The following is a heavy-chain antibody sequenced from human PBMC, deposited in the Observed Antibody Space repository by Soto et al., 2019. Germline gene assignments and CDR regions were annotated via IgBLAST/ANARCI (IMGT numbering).Heavy chain of an antibody. CDR3: VRGYYDSSGSSNTFDV. V-gene: IGHV4-34*01. CDR2: LYQGLSI. J-gene: IGHJ3*01. Sequence: SETLSLTCAVYSGSFSGYYWSWIRQPPGKGLEWIGELYQGLSIVYNPSLESRVTISGDASKNQFSLTLTSVTAADTAVYYCVRGYYDSSGSSNTFDVWGQGTMVTVSS. CDR1: SGSFSGYY. D-gene: IGHD3-22*01.